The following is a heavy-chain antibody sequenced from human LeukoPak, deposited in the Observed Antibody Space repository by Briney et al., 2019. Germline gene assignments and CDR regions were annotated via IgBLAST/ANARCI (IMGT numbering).Heavy chain of an antibody. CDR2: ISDSGRTI. CDR1: GFTFSSYS. CDR3: ARETVTGNYPDY. D-gene: IGHD1-7*01. J-gene: IGHJ4*02. Sequence: GGSLRLSCAASGFTFSSYSMNWVRQAPGRGLEWVSYISDSGRTIYYADSVKGRFTISRDSAKNSLYLQMNSLRAEDTAVYYCARETVTGNYPDYWGQGTLVTVSS. V-gene: IGHV3-48*04.